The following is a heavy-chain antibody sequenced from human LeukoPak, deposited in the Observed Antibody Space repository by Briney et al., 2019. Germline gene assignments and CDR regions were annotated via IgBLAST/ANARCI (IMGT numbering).Heavy chain of an antibody. V-gene: IGHV3-30*04. Sequence: PGGSLRLSCAASGFTFSSYAMHWVRQAPGKGLEWVAVISYDGSNKYYADSVKGRFTISRDNSKNTLYLQMNSLRAEDTAVYYCARTASVSYWGAVPYWGQGTLVTVSS. D-gene: IGHD1-26*01. CDR1: GFTFSSYA. CDR3: ARTASVSYWGAVPY. J-gene: IGHJ4*02. CDR2: ISYDGSNK.